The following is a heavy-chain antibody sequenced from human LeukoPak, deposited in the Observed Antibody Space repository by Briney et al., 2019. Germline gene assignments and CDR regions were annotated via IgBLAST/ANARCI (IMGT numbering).Heavy chain of an antibody. CDR3: ARDRLYRGYSYGFDY. J-gene: IGHJ4*02. D-gene: IGHD5-18*01. CDR2: IYYSGST. V-gene: IGHV4-61*01. CDR1: GGSVSSGSYY. Sequence: SETLSLTCTVSGGSVSSGSYYWSWIRQPPGKGLEWIGYIYYSGSTNYNPSPKSRVTISVDTSKNQFSLKLSSVTAADTAVYYCARDRLYRGYSYGFDYWGQGTLVTVSS.